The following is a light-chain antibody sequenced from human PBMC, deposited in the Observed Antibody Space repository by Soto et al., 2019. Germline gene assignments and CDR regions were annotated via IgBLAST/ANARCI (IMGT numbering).Light chain of an antibody. Sequence: EIVLTQSPATLSLSPGERATLSCRASESVGSFLAWYQQKPGQAPRPLIYDASNRAPGIPARFSGSGSGTDFTLTISSLEPEDFAVYYCQHRSNWLGTFGPGTKVDIK. CDR3: QHRSNWLGT. CDR2: DAS. V-gene: IGKV3-11*01. J-gene: IGKJ3*01. CDR1: ESVGSF.